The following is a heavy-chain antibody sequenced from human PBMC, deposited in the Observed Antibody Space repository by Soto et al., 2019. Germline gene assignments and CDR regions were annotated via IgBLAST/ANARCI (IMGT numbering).Heavy chain of an antibody. CDR1: GGSISSYY. V-gene: IGHV4-59*01. CDR2: IYYSGST. J-gene: IGHJ3*02. CDR3: ARDQKYVWGSYRHSVGAFDI. Sequence: SETLSLTCTVSGGSISSYYWSWIRQPPGKGLEWIGYIYYSGSTNYNPSLKSRVTISVDTSKNQFSLKLSSVTAADTAVYYCARDQKYVWGSYRHSVGAFDIWGQGTMVTVSS. D-gene: IGHD3-16*02.